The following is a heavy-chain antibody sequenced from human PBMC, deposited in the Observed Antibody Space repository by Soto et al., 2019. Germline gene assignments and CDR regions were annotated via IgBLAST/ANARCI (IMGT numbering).Heavy chain of an antibody. V-gene: IGHV4-59*12. CDR2: IFYSGST. J-gene: IGHJ5*01. CDR1: GGSISDFY. Sequence: PSETLSLTCTVSGGSISDFYWSWIRQPPEKGLEWIGHIFYSGSTSYKPSLKSRVAISLDTSKNQFSLTMNSVSASDTAVYYCARDWGPYWFDSWGQGILVTVSS. D-gene: IGHD3-16*01. CDR3: ARDWGPYWFDS.